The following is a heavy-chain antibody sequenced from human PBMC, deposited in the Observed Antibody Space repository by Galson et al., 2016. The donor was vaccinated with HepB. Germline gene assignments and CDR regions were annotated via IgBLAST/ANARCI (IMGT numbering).Heavy chain of an antibody. J-gene: IGHJ6*04. D-gene: IGHD2-2*01. V-gene: IGHV3-23*01. CDR3: VQESTAPAV. CDR1: GFTFRDYG. CDR2: ISRSGDST. Sequence: SLRLPCAASGFTFRDYGMTWVRQAPGKGLEVVSSISRSGDSTDYADSVKGRFTISRDNSKNTLSLQMNSLTADDTAIYYCVQESTAPAVWGKGTTVTVSS.